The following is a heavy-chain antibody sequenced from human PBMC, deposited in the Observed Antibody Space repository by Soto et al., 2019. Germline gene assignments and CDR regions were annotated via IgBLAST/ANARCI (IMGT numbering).Heavy chain of an antibody. J-gene: IGHJ6*02. CDR1: GFTFSSYS. CDR2: ISYDGSNK. Sequence: GGSLRLSCAASGFTFSSYSMNWVRQAPGKGLEWVAVISYDGSNKYYADSVKGRFTISRDNSKNTLYLQMNSLRAEDTAVYYCARDHSYNYYGMDVWGQGTTVTVSS. CDR3: ARDHSYNYYGMDV. V-gene: IGHV3-30*03. D-gene: IGHD5-18*01.